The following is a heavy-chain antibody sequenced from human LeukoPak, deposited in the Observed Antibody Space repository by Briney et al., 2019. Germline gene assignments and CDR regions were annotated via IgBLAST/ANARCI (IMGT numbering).Heavy chain of an antibody. CDR3: ARPLYTSWGWFDP. CDR2: IDFNGGST. D-gene: IGHD2-8*01. Sequence: SETLSLTCTVTGDSITSGAYYWGWIRQAPGKGLQGVGSIDFNGGSTYYNPSLKGRATLSMDASNNQFSLNLRSLTAADTAVYYCARPLYTSWGWFDPWGPGTLVTVSS. CDR1: GDSITSGAYY. J-gene: IGHJ5*02. V-gene: IGHV4-39*01.